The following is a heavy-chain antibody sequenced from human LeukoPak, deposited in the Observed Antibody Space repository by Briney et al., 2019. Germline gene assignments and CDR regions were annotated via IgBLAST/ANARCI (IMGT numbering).Heavy chain of an antibody. CDR1: GFTFSSYS. CDR3: ARDERVVVVPAAAMRRGWFDP. Sequence: GGSLRLSCAASGFTFSSYSMNWVRQAAGKGLEWVSSISSSSSYIFYADSVKGRFTSSRDNAKNSLYLQMNSLRAEDTAVYYCARDERVVVVPAAAMRRGWFDPWGQGTLVTVSS. CDR2: ISSSSSYI. D-gene: IGHD2-2*01. V-gene: IGHV3-21*01. J-gene: IGHJ5*02.